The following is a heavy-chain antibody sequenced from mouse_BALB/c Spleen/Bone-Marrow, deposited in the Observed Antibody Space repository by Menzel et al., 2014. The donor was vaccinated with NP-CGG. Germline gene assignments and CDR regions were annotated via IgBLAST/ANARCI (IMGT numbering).Heavy chain of an antibody. D-gene: IGHD2-4*01. V-gene: IGHV14-3*02. CDR2: IDPANGNT. CDR3: ALYYDYDVGY. Sequence: VQLQQSGAELVKPGATVKLSCTASGFNIKDTYMHWVKQRPEQGLEWIGRIDPANGNTKYDPKFQGKATITADTSSNKACLQLSSLTSEDTAVYYCALYYDYDVGYWGQGTTLTVSS. CDR1: GFNIKDTY. J-gene: IGHJ2*01.